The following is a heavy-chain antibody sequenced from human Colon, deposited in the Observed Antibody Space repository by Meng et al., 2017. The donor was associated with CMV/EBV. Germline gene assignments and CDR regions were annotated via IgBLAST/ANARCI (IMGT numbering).Heavy chain of an antibody. CDR1: GCTFIDFG. Sequence: VRLVQLGTEVKKPGAAVKVSCKVSGCTFIDFGISWVRQAPGQGLEWMGWISAYNGNTNYAPEFQGRVTLTTDTSTTTDTSTTTVYMELRSLRSDDTAIYYCATELSRGGYWGQGTLVTVSS. V-gene: IGHV1-18*01. CDR2: ISAYNGNT. CDR3: ATELSRGGY. J-gene: IGHJ4*02.